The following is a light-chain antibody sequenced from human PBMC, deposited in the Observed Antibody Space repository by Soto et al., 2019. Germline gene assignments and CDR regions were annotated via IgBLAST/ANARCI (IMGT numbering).Light chain of an antibody. V-gene: IGKV3-15*01. Sequence: EIVMTQSPVTLSVSPGERATLSCRASQSVSGNLAWYQQKPGQDPRLLIYGASTRATGLPARFSGSGSGTEFTLTISSLLSEDIAAYYCQQYNDWPTITFGQGTRLEIK. CDR2: GAS. J-gene: IGKJ5*01. CDR1: QSVSGN. CDR3: QQYNDWPTIT.